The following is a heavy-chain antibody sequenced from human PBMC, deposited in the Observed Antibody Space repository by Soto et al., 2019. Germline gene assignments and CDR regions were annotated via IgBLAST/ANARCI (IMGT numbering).Heavy chain of an antibody. D-gene: IGHD2-2*02. J-gene: IGHJ4*02. CDR1: GGSISSGGYS. CDR3: GREDCSSTSCYTAY. V-gene: IGHV4-30-2*01. Sequence: QLQLQESGSGLVKPSQTLSLTCAVSGGSISSGGYSWSWIRQPPGKGLEWIGYIYHSGSTYYNPSLKSRVTISVDRSKNQFSLKLSSVTAADTAVYYCGREDCSSTSCYTAYWGQGTLVTVSS. CDR2: IYHSGST.